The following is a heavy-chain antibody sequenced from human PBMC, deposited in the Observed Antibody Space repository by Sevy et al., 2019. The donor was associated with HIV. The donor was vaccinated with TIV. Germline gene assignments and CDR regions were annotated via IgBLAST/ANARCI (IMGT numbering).Heavy chain of an antibody. V-gene: IGHV3-30*04. Sequence: GGSLRLSCAASGFTFINHAMHWVRQAPGKGLEWVTAISYDGSNKYYADSVKGRFTISRDTSKSTVYLKMDSLRAEDTDVYYCARDLNSWYANYYYYGMDVWGQGTTVTVSS. CDR1: GFTFINHA. D-gene: IGHD5-12*01. J-gene: IGHJ6*02. CDR3: ARDLNSWYANYYYYGMDV. CDR2: ISYDGSNK.